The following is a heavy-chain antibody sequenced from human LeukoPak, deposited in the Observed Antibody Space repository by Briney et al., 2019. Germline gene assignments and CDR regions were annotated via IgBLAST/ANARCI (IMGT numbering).Heavy chain of an antibody. CDR1: GFTFSSYG. V-gene: IGHV3-33*06. Sequence: GGSLRLSCAASGFTFSSYGMHWVRQAPGKGLEWVAVISYDGGNKYYAGSVKGRFTISRDNSKDTLYLQMNSLRAEDTAVYFCAKGYDDYINSAPDYWGQGTLVTVSS. D-gene: IGHD4-11*01. CDR2: ISYDGGNK. CDR3: AKGYDDYINSAPDY. J-gene: IGHJ4*02.